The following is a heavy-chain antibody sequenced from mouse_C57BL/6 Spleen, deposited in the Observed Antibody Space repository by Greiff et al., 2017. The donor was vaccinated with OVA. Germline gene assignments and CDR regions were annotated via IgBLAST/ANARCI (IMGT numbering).Heavy chain of an antibody. CDR2: IYPSDSET. CDR3: ARDGSSPGYFDV. J-gene: IGHJ1*03. Sequence: VQLQQPGAELVRPGSSVKLSCKASGYTFTSYWMDWVKQRPGQGLEWIGNIYPSDSETHYNHKFKDKATLTVDKSSSTAYMQLSSLTSEDSSVYYCARDGSSPGYFDVWGTGTTVTVSS. V-gene: IGHV1-61*01. D-gene: IGHD1-1*01. CDR1: GYTFTSYW.